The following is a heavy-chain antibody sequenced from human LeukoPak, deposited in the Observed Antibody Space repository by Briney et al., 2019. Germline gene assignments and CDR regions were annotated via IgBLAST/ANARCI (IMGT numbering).Heavy chain of an antibody. V-gene: IGHV4-34*01. CDR2: MNHSGST. CDR1: GGSFSGYY. J-gene: IGHJ4*02. D-gene: IGHD2-15*01. CDR3: ARGPRARYCSGSSCSDIFDY. Sequence: SETLSLTCAVYGGSFSGYYWSWIRQPPGKGLEWIGDMNHSGSTNYNPSLKSRVTISVDTSKNQFSLKLSSVTAADTAVYYCARGPRARYCSGSSCSDIFDYWGQGTLVTVSS.